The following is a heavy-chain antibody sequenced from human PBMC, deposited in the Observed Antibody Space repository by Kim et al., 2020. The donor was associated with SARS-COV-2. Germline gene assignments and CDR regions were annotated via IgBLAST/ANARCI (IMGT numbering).Heavy chain of an antibody. V-gene: IGHV5-51*01. CDR2: IYPGDSDT. Sequence: GESLKISCEASGYKFTNFWVGWVRQMPGKGLEWMGVIYPGDSDTIYSPSFRGQVTISADTSTRTAYLQWRNLRTSDTALYFCARDPTGTSYPDAFDIWGQ. D-gene: IGHD1-26*01. CDR3: ARDPTGTSYPDAFDI. J-gene: IGHJ3*02. CDR1: GYKFTNFW.